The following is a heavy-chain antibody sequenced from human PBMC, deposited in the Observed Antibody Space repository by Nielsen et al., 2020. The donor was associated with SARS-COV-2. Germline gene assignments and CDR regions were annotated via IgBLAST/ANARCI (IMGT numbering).Heavy chain of an antibody. Sequence: RQAPGKGLEWVSNISDFSSDTNYADSVKGRFTISRDNAKNSLYLQMNSLRAEDTAVYYCARGSVGYYYDTTDWGQGTLVTVSS. CDR3: ARGSVGYYYDTTD. J-gene: IGHJ4*02. V-gene: IGHV3-11*06. D-gene: IGHD3-22*01. CDR2: ISDFSSDT.